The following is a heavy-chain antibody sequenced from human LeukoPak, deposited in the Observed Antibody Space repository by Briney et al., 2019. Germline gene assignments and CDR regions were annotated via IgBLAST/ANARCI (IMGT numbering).Heavy chain of an antibody. J-gene: IGHJ4*02. Sequence: GGSLRLSCAASGFTFSSYAMSWVRQAPGKGLEWVSAISGSGGSTYYADSVKGRFTISRDNSKNTLYLQMNSLRAEDTAVYYCAKDRRDSSAWSQAFDYWGQGTLATVSS. D-gene: IGHD6-19*01. CDR1: GFTFSSYA. CDR3: AKDRRDSSAWSQAFDY. CDR2: ISGSGGST. V-gene: IGHV3-23*01.